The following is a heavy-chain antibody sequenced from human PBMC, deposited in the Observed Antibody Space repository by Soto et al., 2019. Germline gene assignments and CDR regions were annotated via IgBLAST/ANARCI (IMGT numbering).Heavy chain of an antibody. CDR2: LFSTDEK. Sequence: VTLKESGPVLVKPTETLTLTCTVSGFSLSNARMGVSWIRQPPGKSLEWLALLFSTDEKSYSTSLKSRLTISKDTSKSQVVLTMTNMDPVDTATYYCARIDDYAYYNMDVWGKGTKVTVSS. V-gene: IGHV2-26*01. CDR3: ARIDDYAYYNMDV. J-gene: IGHJ6*03. CDR1: GFSLSNARMG.